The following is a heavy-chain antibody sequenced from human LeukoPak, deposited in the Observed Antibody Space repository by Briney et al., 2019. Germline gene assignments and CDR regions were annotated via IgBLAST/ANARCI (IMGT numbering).Heavy chain of an antibody. CDR2: ISSDGTYT. V-gene: IGHV3-74*01. CDR1: GFTFSSHL. CDR3: ARDAVDTANAV. J-gene: IGHJ6*02. D-gene: IGHD5-18*01. Sequence: GGSLRLSCAASGFTFSSHLMHWVRQAPGKGLVWVSRISSDGTYTNYADSVKGRFTISRDNAKNTLYLQMNSLRAEDTAVYYCARDAVDTANAVWGQGTTVTVSS.